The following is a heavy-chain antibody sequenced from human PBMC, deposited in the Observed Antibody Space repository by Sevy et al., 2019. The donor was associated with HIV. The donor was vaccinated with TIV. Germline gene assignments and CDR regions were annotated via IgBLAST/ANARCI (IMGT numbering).Heavy chain of an antibody. J-gene: IGHJ4*02. Sequence: GGSLRLSCAASGFTFSIYWMTWVRQAPGTGLEWVANIKPDGSKKYYVDSVKGRFTISRDNAENSLYLQMNSLRAEDTAVYYCARAIALADSYWGQGTQVTVSS. CDR3: ARAIALADSY. CDR1: GFTFSIYW. CDR2: IKPDGSKK. D-gene: IGHD6-13*01. V-gene: IGHV3-7*01.